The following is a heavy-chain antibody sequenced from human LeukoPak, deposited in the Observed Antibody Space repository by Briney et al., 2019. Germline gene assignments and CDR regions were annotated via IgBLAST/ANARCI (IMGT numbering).Heavy chain of an antibody. D-gene: IGHD3-16*02. Sequence: GGSLRLSCAASGFTVSSNYMSWVRQAPGKGLEWVSVIYSGGSAYYADSVKGRFTISRDNSKSTLYLQMNSLRAEDTAVYYCARGTIDYDYVWGSYPYFDYWGQGTLVTVSS. J-gene: IGHJ4*02. CDR1: GFTVSSNY. V-gene: IGHV3-53*01. CDR2: IYSGGSA. CDR3: ARGTIDYDYVWGSYPYFDY.